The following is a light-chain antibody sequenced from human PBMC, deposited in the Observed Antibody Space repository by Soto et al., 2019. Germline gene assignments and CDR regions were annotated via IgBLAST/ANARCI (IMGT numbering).Light chain of an antibody. J-gene: IGLJ2*01. Sequence: QSVLTQPPSTSGTPGQRVTISCSGSSSNIGSNYVYWYQQLPGTAPKLLIYRNNQRPSGVPDRFSGSKSGTSASLAISGLRSEDEADYFCAAWDDSLRALVFGEGTKLTVL. CDR2: RNN. CDR3: AAWDDSLRALV. CDR1: SSNIGSNY. V-gene: IGLV1-47*01.